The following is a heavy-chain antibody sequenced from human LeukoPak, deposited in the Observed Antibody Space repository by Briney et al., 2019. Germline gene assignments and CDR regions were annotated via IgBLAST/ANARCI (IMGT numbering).Heavy chain of an antibody. D-gene: IGHD3-22*01. CDR3: AVYYDSSGYLLGVNWFDP. CDR2: IYYSGST. CDR1: GGSISSSSYY. V-gene: IGHV4-39*07. J-gene: IGHJ5*02. Sequence: PSETLSLTCTVSGGSISSSSYYWGWIRQPPGKGLEWIGSIYYSGSTYYNPSLKSRVTISVDTSKNQFSLKLSSVTAADTAVYYCAVYYDSSGYLLGVNWFDPWGQGTLVTVSS.